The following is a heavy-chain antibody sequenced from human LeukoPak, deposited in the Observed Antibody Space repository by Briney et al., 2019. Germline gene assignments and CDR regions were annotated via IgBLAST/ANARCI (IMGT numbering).Heavy chain of an antibody. J-gene: IGHJ4*02. Sequence: ASVKISCKASGYTFSAYYIHWVRQAPGQGLEWMGWIKPKSGVSTYAQSFQGRVTMTRDTSSSTAYMELNRLTSDDTALYFCARGPPGDPSPYFDYWGQGSLVIVSS. D-gene: IGHD7-27*01. CDR3: ARGPPGDPSPYFDY. CDR1: GYTFSAYY. CDR2: IKPKSGVS. V-gene: IGHV1-2*02.